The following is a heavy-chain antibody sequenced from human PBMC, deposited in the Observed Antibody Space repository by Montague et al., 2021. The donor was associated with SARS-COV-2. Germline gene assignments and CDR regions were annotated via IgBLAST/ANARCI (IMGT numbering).Heavy chain of an antibody. CDR1: GDSVSSPSAS. CDR3: ASAFYGDHWAFDV. Sequence: CAISGDSVSSPSASWNWIRQSPSRGLEWLGRTYYRSWWRSQYPGSLESRITISGDTSKNQFSLQLNSVTPEDTAVYYCASAFYGDHWAFDVWAKGQWSPSLQ. D-gene: IGHD3-3*02. J-gene: IGHJ3*01. V-gene: IGHV6-1*01. CDR2: TYYRSWWRS.